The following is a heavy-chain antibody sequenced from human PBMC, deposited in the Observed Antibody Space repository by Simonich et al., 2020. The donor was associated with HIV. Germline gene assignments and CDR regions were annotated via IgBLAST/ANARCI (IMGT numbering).Heavy chain of an antibody. J-gene: IGHJ1*01. CDR3: ARLDYTDYADWYFHY. V-gene: IGHV1-2*06. CDR2: INPNSGGT. CDR1: GYSFTDYY. D-gene: IGHD4-17*01. Sequence: QVQLVQSGAELKKPGASVKVSCKASGYSFTDYYINWVRQAPGQGCGWMGRINPNSGGTNYAQKFQGRVIMTRDTSISTAYMEVNSLRSDDTAVYYCARLDYTDYADWYFHYWGQGTLVSVSS.